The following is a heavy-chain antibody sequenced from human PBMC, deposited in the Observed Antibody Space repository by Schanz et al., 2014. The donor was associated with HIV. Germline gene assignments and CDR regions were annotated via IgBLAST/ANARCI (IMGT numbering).Heavy chain of an antibody. CDR3: ARQGLRFSFWLDY. J-gene: IGHJ4*02. CDR2: ISYDGSNK. D-gene: IGHD4-17*01. V-gene: IGHV3-33*05. CDR1: GFTFSSYG. Sequence: QVQLVESGGGVVQPGRSLRLSCAASGFTFSSYGMHWVRQAPGKGLEWVAVISYDGSNKHYADSVKGRFTISRDNSKNTLYLQMNNLRAEDTAVYGCARQGLRFSFWLDYWGQGTPVTVS.